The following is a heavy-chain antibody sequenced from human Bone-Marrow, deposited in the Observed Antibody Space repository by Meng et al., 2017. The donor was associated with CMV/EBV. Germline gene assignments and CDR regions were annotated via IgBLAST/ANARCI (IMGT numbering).Heavy chain of an antibody. Sequence: GRSLRLSFASSGFTFSSYAMPWVRQAPGKGLVWVAVISYDGSNKYYADSVKGRFTISRDNAKNTLYLQMNSLRAEDTAVYYCARMVRNVWSGYSFDYWGQGTLVTVSS. D-gene: IGHD3-3*01. CDR2: ISYDGSNK. CDR1: GFTFSSYA. V-gene: IGHV3-30*04. J-gene: IGHJ4*02. CDR3: ARMVRNVWSGYSFDY.